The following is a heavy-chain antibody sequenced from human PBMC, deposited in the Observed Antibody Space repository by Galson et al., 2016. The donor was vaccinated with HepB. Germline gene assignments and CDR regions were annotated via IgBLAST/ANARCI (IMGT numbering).Heavy chain of an antibody. CDR2: ISSNGGST. J-gene: IGHJ3*02. D-gene: IGHD3-9*01. Sequence: LRLSCAASGFTFSSYAMHWVRQAPGKGLEYVSAISSNGGSTYYADSVKGRFTISRDSSKNTLYLQMSSLRAEDTAVYYCVKDGGDFDWFPPDAFDIWGQGTMVTVSS. CDR1: GFTFSSYA. CDR3: VKDGGDFDWFPPDAFDI. V-gene: IGHV3-64D*06.